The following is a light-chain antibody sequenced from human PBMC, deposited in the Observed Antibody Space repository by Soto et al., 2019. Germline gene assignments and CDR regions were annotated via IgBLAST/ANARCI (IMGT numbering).Light chain of an antibody. Sequence: DIQMTQSPSSLSASVGDRVTITCRASQSISSFLNWYQQKPGKAPKLVIYAAYRLQTGVPSRFSGSGSGTDFTLTISSLQPEDFATYYCQQSYSSPPTFGQGTKVDIK. CDR2: AAY. CDR1: QSISSF. V-gene: IGKV1-39*01. J-gene: IGKJ1*01. CDR3: QQSYSSPPT.